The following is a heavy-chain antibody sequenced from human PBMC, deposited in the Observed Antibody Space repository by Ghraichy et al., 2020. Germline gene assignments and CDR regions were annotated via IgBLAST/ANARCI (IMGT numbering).Heavy chain of an antibody. Sequence: GGSLRLSCAASGFTFAGYGMSWVRQAPGKGPEWVSVLSGGGDTTFYADSVKGRFTISRDNSRNIVYLEMNSLRAEDTAIYYCAKNSGDCSYSSPQYWGQGTLVTVSS. D-gene: IGHD2-21*01. CDR2: LSGGGDTT. J-gene: IGHJ4*02. CDR3: AKNSGDCSYSSPQY. V-gene: IGHV3-23*01. CDR1: GFTFAGYG.